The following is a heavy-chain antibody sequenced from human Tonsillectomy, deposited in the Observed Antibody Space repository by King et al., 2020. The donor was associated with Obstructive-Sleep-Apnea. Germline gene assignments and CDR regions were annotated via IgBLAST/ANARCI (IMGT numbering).Heavy chain of an antibody. J-gene: IGHJ3*02. Sequence: VQLVESGGGLVQPGGSLRLSCAASGFTFSYYSMNWVRQAPGKGLEWVSYISSSSSTIYYADSVKGRFTISRDNAKNSLYLQMNSLRAEDTAVYFCARRSRVGPTMRAFDIWGQGTMVTVSS. CDR2: ISSSSSTI. D-gene: IGHD1-26*01. V-gene: IGHV3-48*01. CDR3: ARRSRVGPTMRAFDI. CDR1: GFTFSYYS.